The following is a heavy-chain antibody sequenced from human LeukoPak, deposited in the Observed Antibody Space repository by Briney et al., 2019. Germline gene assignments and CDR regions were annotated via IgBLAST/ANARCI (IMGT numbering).Heavy chain of an antibody. CDR1: GFTFSRTS. CDR2: ISFDGGTK. J-gene: IGHJ6*02. Sequence: TGGSLRLSCAASGFTFSRTSMHWVRQSPGKGLEWVAVISFDGGTKYYADSVKGRLTVSRDNSKKALCLQMNSLRTEDTAVYFCARGLTAIRGIEYSYYGMDVWGQGTTVTVSS. CDR3: ARGLTAIRGIEYSYYGMDV. V-gene: IGHV3-30-3*01. D-gene: IGHD3-10*01.